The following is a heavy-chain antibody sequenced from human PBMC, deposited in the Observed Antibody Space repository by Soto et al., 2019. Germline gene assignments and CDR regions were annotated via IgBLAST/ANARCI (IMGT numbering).Heavy chain of an antibody. D-gene: IGHD3-9*01. J-gene: IGHJ4*02. CDR3: ARGTTYYDILTGYDY. Sequence: EVQLVESGGGLVQPGGSLRLSCAASGFTFSSYSMNWVRQAPGKGLEWVSYISSSDTTIYYADSVKGRFTISRDNAKNSLYLQMNSLRAENTALYYCARGTTYYDILTGYDYWGQGTLVTVYS. CDR1: GFTFSSYS. CDR2: ISSSDTTI. V-gene: IGHV3-48*01.